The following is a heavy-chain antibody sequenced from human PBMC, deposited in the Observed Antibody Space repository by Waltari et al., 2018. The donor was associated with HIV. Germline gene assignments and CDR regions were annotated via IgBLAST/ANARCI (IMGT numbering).Heavy chain of an antibody. CDR2: IIPIFGTA. Sequence: QVQLVQSGAEVKKPGSSVKVSCKASGGTFSSYAISWVRQAPGPGLEWMGGIIPIFGTANYAQKFQGRVTITADESTSTAYMELSSLRSEDTAVYYCARDKETVTTTYYYYYGMDVWGQGTTVTVSS. J-gene: IGHJ6*02. V-gene: IGHV1-69*01. CDR1: GGTFSSYA. D-gene: IGHD4-17*01. CDR3: ARDKETVTTTYYYYYGMDV.